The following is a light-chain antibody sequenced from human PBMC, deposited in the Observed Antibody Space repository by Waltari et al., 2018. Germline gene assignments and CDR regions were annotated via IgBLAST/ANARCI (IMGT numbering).Light chain of an antibody. CDR3: CSYADSRTWV. CDR1: RSEVGRYAL. Sequence: QSALTQTASVPGSPGQSITISCTGSRSEVGRYALVSWYQHHPDKAPQVIIFEDSKRPSGVSNRFSGSKSGNTASLTISGLQAEDEADYYCCSYADSRTWVFGGGTKLTVL. J-gene: IGLJ3*02. CDR2: EDS. V-gene: IGLV2-23*01.